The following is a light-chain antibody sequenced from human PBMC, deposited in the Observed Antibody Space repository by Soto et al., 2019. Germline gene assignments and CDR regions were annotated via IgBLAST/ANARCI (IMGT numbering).Light chain of an antibody. CDR3: TSFTSTSTRV. Sequence: QPVLTQPASVSGSPGQSITISCTGTSSDVGGYNSVSWYQQYPGKAPKLMIYDVSNRPSGVSNRFSGSKSGNTASLTISGLQAEDEADYYCTSFTSTSTRVFGGGTQLTVL. V-gene: IGLV2-14*03. CDR2: DVS. CDR1: SSDVGGYNS. J-gene: IGLJ3*02.